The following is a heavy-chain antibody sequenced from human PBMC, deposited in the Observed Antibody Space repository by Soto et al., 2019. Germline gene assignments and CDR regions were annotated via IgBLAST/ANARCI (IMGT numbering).Heavy chain of an antibody. V-gene: IGHV5-10-1*01. CDR2: IDPTDSKA. CDR3: ARSIEAPTGYYYYALDV. D-gene: IGHD1-1*01. CDR1: GYTFSDYW. J-gene: IGHJ6*01. Sequence: VESLTISCKVSGYTFSDYWIHWVLQTPGKGLEWMGRIDPTDSKAIYSPAFQGHVTISADKSITTIYLQWRSLKASDSAMYYCARSIEAPTGYYYYALDVWGQGTTVTVSS.